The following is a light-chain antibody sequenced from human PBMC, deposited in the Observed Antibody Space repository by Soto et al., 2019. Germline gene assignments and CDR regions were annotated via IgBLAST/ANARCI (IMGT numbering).Light chain of an antibody. CDR1: QSVLYNSNNKNY. V-gene: IGKV4-1*01. Sequence: DIVMTQSPDSLAVSLGERATINCKSSQSVLYNSNNKNYLAWYQQKPGQPPKLLIYWASTRESGVPDRFSGSGSGTDFTLTISSLQAEDVEVYYCQQYYSTPITFGQGTRLEIK. J-gene: IGKJ5*01. CDR3: QQYYSTPIT. CDR2: WAS.